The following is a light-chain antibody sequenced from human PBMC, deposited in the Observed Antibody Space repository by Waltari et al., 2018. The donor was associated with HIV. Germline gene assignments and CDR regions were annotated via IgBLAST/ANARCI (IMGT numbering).Light chain of an antibody. CDR2: SNT. J-gene: IGLJ1*01. V-gene: IGLV1-44*01. Sequence: QSVLTQPPSASGTPGQRVTISCSGSSSNIGSNTVNRYQQLPGTAPKLLIYSNTQQPSGVPDRVSGSKSGTSAALAISGLRSEDEADYYCAAWDDSLNGRVFGTGTKVTVL. CDR3: AAWDDSLNGRV. CDR1: SSNIGSNT.